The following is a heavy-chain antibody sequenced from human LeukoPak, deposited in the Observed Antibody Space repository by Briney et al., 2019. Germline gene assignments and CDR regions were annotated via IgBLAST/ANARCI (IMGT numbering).Heavy chain of an antibody. V-gene: IGHV3-64D*09. CDR2: ISSTESST. CDR1: GFTFSTYP. D-gene: IGHD6-19*01. CDR3: VRRGGGAVAYDS. Sequence: PGGSLRLSCAASGFTFSTYPIHWVRQAPGKRLEYVSSISSTESSTHYAHSVRGRLTISRDNSKNTLHLQMSSLRAEDTAVYYCVRRGGGAVAYDSWGQGTLVTVSS. J-gene: IGHJ4*02.